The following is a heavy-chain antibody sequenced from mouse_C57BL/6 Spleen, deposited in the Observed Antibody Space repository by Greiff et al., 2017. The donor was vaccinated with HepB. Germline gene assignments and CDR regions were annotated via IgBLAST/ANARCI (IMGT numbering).Heavy chain of an antibody. Sequence: EVQLVESGGGLVKPGGSLKLSCAASGFTFSDYGMHWVRQAPEKGLEWVAYISSGSSTIYYADTVKGRFTISRDNAKNTLFLQMTSLRSEDTAMYYCARPGYYTGGYFDYWGQGTTLTVSS. CDR2: ISSGSSTI. J-gene: IGHJ2*01. CDR1: GFTFSDYG. CDR3: ARPGYYTGGYFDY. V-gene: IGHV5-17*01. D-gene: IGHD1-1*01.